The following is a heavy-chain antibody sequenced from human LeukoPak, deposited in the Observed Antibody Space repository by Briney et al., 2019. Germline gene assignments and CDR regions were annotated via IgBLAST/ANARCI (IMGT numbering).Heavy chain of an antibody. CDR1: GGSISSYY. CDR3: ARGYSGYNYVY. D-gene: IGHD5-12*01. Sequence: SETLFLTCAVSGGSISSYYWGWIRKPPGKGLEWIGHIYYSGTANYNPSLKSRVTISVDTSKTQFSLRLSSVTAADTALYYCARGYSGYNYVYWGQGTLVTVSS. J-gene: IGHJ4*02. V-gene: IGHV4-59*01. CDR2: IYYSGTA.